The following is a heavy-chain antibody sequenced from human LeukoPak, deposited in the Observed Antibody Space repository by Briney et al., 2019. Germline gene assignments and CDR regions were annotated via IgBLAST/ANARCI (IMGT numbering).Heavy chain of an antibody. CDR1: GYTFTSYD. CDR2: MNPNSGNT. Sequence: ASVKVSCKASGYTFTSYDINWVRQATGQGLEWMGLMNPNSGNTGYAQKFQGRVTMTRNTSISTAYMELSSVRSEDTAMYYCARGSGGSDAEYFQDWGQGTLVTVSS. V-gene: IGHV1-8*01. J-gene: IGHJ1*01. D-gene: IGHD2-15*01. CDR3: ARGSGGSDAEYFQD.